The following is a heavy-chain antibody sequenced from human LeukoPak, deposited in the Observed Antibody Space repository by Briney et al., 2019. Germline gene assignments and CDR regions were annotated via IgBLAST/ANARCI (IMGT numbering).Heavy chain of an antibody. CDR1: GFTFSIYA. Sequence: GGSLRLSCAASGFTFSIYAMSWVRQAPGKGLQWVSSITSSGDGTYYADSVKGRFTISRDNAKNTLYLQMNSLRAEDTAVYYCARDRYSNYYYMDVWGKGTTVTVSS. CDR3: ARDRYSNYYYMDV. D-gene: IGHD4-11*01. J-gene: IGHJ6*03. V-gene: IGHV3-23*01. CDR2: ITSSGDGT.